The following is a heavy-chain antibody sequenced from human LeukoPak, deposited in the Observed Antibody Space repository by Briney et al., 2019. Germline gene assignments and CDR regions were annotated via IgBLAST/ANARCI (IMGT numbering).Heavy chain of an antibody. CDR3: ATNDYYGSGSYPYYYYMDV. J-gene: IGHJ6*03. CDR2: INWKGGRT. Sequence: GGSLRLACAACGFTFEDYGMSWVRHAPGEGLEWVSGINWKGGRTVYADSVKCRFPISRHNANTSLYLQINRLRAEDTALYYCATNDYYGSGSYPYYYYMDVWGKGTTVTVSS. CDR1: GFTFEDYG. V-gene: IGHV3-20*04. D-gene: IGHD3-10*01.